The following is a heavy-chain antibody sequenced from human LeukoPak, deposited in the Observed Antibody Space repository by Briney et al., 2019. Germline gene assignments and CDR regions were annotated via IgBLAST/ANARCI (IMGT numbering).Heavy chain of an antibody. CDR2: IYSGGST. V-gene: IGHV3-53*01. CDR1: GFTVSSSY. Sequence: GGSLRLSCAASGFTVSSSYMSWVRQAPGKGLEWVSIIYSGGSTFYADSVKGRFTISRDNAKNSHYLQTKSLRAEDTALYYCARARTTIDNYYYMDVWGKGTTVTVSS. D-gene: IGHD3-22*01. J-gene: IGHJ6*03. CDR3: ARARTTIDNYYYMDV.